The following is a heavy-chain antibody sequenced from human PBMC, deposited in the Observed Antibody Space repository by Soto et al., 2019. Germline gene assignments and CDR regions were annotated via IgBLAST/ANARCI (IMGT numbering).Heavy chain of an antibody. V-gene: IGHV3-23*01. Sequence: EVQLLESGGGLVQPGGSLRLSCAASGFTFSSYAMSWVRQAPGKGLEWISAISGSGGSTYYADSVKGRFTISRDDSKNAEDLQRNGLRAEDTAVYYGAKERWDSSIWLTDDRANCVDYWGQGTLVTVSS. J-gene: IGHJ4*02. CDR2: ISGSGGST. CDR1: GFTFSSYA. CDR3: AKERWDSSIWLTDDRANCVDY. D-gene: IGHD6-13*01.